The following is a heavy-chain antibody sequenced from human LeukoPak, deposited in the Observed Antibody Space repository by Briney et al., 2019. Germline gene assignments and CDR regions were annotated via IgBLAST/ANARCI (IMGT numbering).Heavy chain of an antibody. D-gene: IGHD3-22*01. J-gene: IGHJ4*02. CDR1: GSTFSSYG. V-gene: IGHV3-33*01. CDR3: ARVFYDSSGYYSPRFDY. CDR2: IWYDGSNK. Sequence: GRSLRLSCAASGSTFSSYGMHWVRQAPGKGLEWVAVIWYDGSNKYYADSVKGRFTISRDNSKNTLYLQMNSLRAEDTAVYYCARVFYDSSGYYSPRFDYWGQGTLVTVSS.